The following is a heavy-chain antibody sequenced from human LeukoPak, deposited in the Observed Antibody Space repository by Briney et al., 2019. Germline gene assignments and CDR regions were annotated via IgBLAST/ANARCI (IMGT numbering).Heavy chain of an antibody. J-gene: IGHJ4*02. V-gene: IGHV3-48*01. CDR2: ISQSSSII. CDR1: GFTFCGYT. CDR3: ARDQYDTWSRRGNFDS. Sequence: GGSLRLSCAASGFTFCGYTMNWVRQAPGKGLEWISYISQSSSIIFYADSVRGRFTISRDNAKTSLYLQMNSLRVEDTAVFYCARDQYDTWSRRGNFDSWGQGTLVIVSS. D-gene: IGHD3-3*01.